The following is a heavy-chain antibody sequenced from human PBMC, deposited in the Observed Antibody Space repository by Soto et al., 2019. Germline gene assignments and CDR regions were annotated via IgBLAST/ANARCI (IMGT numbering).Heavy chain of an antibody. V-gene: IGHV5-51*01. Sequence: PGQSLKISCKGSGYNFAGYWIAWVRQMPGKGLELMEIIYPSDSDTRYRPSFQRQVTISADKSISSAYLQWSSLRASDTAMDYCAKGGVSTCTVDYWGQGTPVTVSS. CDR2: IYPSDSDT. D-gene: IGHD3-3*01. CDR3: AKGGVSTCTVDY. CDR1: GYNFAGYW. J-gene: IGHJ4*02.